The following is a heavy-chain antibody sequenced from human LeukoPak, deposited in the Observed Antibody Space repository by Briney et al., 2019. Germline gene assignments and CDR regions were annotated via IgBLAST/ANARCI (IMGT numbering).Heavy chain of an antibody. D-gene: IGHD3-22*01. CDR2: ISGGGGST. Sequence: GGSLRLSCAASGFIFSGYAMSWVLQAPGKGLEWVSGISGGGGSTYYADSVKGRFAISRDNSKNRLFLQMNSLRAEDTAVYYCAKAGSGYSYFDHWGQGTLVTVSS. V-gene: IGHV3-23*01. J-gene: IGHJ4*02. CDR3: AKAGSGYSYFDH. CDR1: GFIFSGYA.